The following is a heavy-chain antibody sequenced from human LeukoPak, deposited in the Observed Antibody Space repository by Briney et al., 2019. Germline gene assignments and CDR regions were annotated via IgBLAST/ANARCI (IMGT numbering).Heavy chain of an antibody. D-gene: IGHD1-1*01. V-gene: IGHV3-33*08. J-gene: IGHJ4*02. CDR1: GFTFSSYA. CDR3: VRDPSGSGFAFDS. Sequence: GGSLKLSCAASGFTFSSYAMSWVRQAPGKGLEWVAFIWFDGSNKHYADSVKGRFTISRDNSEDTLYLQMNSLRAEDTAVYYCVRDPSGSGFAFDSWGQGALVTVSS. CDR2: IWFDGSNK.